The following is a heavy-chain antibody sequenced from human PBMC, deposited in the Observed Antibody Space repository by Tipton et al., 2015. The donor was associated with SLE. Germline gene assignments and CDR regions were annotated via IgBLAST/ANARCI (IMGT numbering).Heavy chain of an antibody. Sequence: TLSLTCTVSGGSMSTYYWSWIRQPPGKGLEWIGYIYYSGSTNYNPSLKSRVTISVDTSKNQFSLRLKTVTAADTAVYYCARGSRVEEDLDYWGPGTLVTVSS. V-gene: IGHV4-59*01. CDR2: IYYSGST. CDR3: ARGSRVEEDLDY. D-gene: IGHD1-26*01. CDR1: GGSMSTYY. J-gene: IGHJ4*02.